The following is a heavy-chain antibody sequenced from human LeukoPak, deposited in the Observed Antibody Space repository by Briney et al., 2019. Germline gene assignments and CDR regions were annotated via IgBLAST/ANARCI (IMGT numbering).Heavy chain of an antibody. D-gene: IGHD2-2*02. CDR2: IIPIFGKA. Sequence: ASVKVSCKASGGTFSSYAISWVRQAPGQGLEWMGGIIPIFGKANYAQKFQGRVTITTDESTSTAYMELSSLRSEDTAVYYCARDCTSCYKSAGAFDIWGQGTMVTVSS. CDR1: GGTFSSYA. CDR3: ARDCTSCYKSAGAFDI. V-gene: IGHV1-69*05. J-gene: IGHJ3*02.